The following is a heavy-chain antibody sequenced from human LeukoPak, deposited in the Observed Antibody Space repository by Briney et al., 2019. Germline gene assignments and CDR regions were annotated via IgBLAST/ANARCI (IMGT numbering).Heavy chain of an antibody. V-gene: IGHV1-69*05. Sequence: SVKVSCKASGYTFTGYYMHWVRQAPGQGLEWMGRIIPIFGTANYAQKFQGRVTITTDESTSTAYMELSSLRSEDTAVYYCARVPGLYYYDSSGYSTIDIWGQGTMVTVSS. J-gene: IGHJ3*02. CDR3: ARVPGLYYYDSSGYSTIDI. CDR2: IIPIFGTA. D-gene: IGHD3-22*01. CDR1: GYTFTGYY.